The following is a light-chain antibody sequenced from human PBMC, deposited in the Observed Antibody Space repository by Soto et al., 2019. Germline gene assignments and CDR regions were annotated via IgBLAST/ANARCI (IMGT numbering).Light chain of an antibody. CDR2: EGS. CDR3: CSYAGSSTWV. J-gene: IGLJ3*02. CDR1: SSDVGSYNL. Sequence: QSALTQPASVSGSPGQSITISCTGTSSDVGSYNLVSWYQQHPGKALKLMIYEGSKRPSGVSNRFSGSKSGNTASLTISGLQDEDEADYYCCSYAGSSTWVFGGGTKLTVL. V-gene: IGLV2-23*01.